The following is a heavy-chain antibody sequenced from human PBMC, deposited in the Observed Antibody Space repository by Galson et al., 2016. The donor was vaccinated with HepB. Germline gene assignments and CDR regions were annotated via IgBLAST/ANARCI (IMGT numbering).Heavy chain of an antibody. V-gene: IGHV4-34*01. Sequence: SETLSLTCAVYGGSFSGYYWSWIRQPPGKGLEWIGEISHSGSTNYNPSLKSRVTISVDTSKNQFSLKLSSVTAADTAVYYCARGRTRLLWFGSSRGFDPWGQGTLVTASS. CDR1: GGSFSGYY. CDR2: ISHSGST. D-gene: IGHD3-10*01. J-gene: IGHJ5*02. CDR3: ARGRTRLLWFGSSRGFDP.